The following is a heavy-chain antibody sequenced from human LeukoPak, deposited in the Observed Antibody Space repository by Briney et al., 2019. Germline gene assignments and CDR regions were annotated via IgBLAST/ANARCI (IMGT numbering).Heavy chain of an antibody. CDR1: GGSISSSNW. D-gene: IGHD6-13*01. Sequence: PSETLSLTCAVSGGSISSSNWGSWFPQPPGKGLEWMGEIYHSGSTNYNPSLKSRVTISVDKSKNQFSLKLSSVTAADTAVYYCAKVSSSWYGPPNNWFDPWGQGNLVIVSS. CDR2: IYHSGST. CDR3: AKVSSSWYGPPNNWFDP. J-gene: IGHJ5*02. V-gene: IGHV4-4*02.